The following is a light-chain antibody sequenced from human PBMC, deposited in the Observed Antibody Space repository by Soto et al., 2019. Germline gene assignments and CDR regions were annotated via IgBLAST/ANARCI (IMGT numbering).Light chain of an antibody. CDR1: SGHSYYA. Sequence: QLVLTQSPSASASLGASVKLTCTLSSGHSYYAIAWHQQQPEKGPRYLMNVNSDGSHSKGDGIPDRFSGSSSGAERYLTISSLQSEDEADYYCQTWGNGIVVFGGGTQLTVL. V-gene: IGLV4-69*01. CDR2: VNSDGSH. J-gene: IGLJ2*01. CDR3: QTWGNGIVV.